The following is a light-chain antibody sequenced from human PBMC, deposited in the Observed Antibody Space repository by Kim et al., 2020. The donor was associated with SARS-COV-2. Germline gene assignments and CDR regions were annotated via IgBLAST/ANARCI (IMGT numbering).Light chain of an antibody. Sequence: EIVLTQSPGTLSLSPGERATLSCRASQSVSSNHLAWYQQRLGQAPRLLVYGTSNRATGIPDRFSGSGSGTDFTLTVSRLEPEDSAVYYCQQYGTSPPITFGQGTRLEIK. CDR3: QQYGTSPPIT. J-gene: IGKJ5*01. CDR2: GTS. CDR1: QSVSSNH. V-gene: IGKV3-20*01.